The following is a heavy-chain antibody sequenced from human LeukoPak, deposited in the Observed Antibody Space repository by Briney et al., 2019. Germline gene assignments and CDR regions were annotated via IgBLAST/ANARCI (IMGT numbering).Heavy chain of an antibody. D-gene: IGHD2-21*01. CDR2: MNPNSGNT. CDR3: ARPVARGQFDP. Sequence: ASLTVSCKASAYTFTSDDTNWVRQAPGPGLEWMGWMNPNSGNTGYAQKFQGRVTITRNTSISTAYMELSSLRSEDTAVYYCARPVARGQFDPWGQGTLVTDSS. CDR1: AYTFTSDD. J-gene: IGHJ5*02. V-gene: IGHV1-8*03.